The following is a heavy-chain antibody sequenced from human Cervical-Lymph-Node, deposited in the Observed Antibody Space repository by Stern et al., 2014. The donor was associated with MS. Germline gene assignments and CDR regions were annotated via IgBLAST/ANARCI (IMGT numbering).Heavy chain of an antibody. Sequence: VQLVESGGDLVQPGGSLRLSCAASGFTFNKYAMNWVRQAPGQGLEWVSTISGSGGSINYAESLKGRFTISRANSEHTQVLQMHSLRAEDTAIYYCAKQYFDSSGYSYYYGMDVWGQGTTVTVSS. CDR3: AKQYFDSSGYSYYYGMDV. V-gene: IGHV3-23*04. CDR2: ISGSGGSI. J-gene: IGHJ6*02. D-gene: IGHD3-22*01. CDR1: GFTFNKYA.